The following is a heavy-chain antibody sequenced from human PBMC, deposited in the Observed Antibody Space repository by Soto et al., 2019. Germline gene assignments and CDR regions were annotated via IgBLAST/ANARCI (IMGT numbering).Heavy chain of an antibody. CDR3: ASLQLNPPDSSSLVYYYYYGMDV. J-gene: IGHJ6*02. Sequence: PSETLSLTCAVYGGSFSGYYWSWIRQPPGKGLEWIGEINHSGSTNYNPSLKSRVTISVDTSKNQFSLKLSSVTAADTAVYYCASLQLNPPDSSSLVYYYYYGMDVWGQGTTVT. V-gene: IGHV4-34*01. CDR1: GGSFSGYY. D-gene: IGHD6-6*01. CDR2: INHSGST.